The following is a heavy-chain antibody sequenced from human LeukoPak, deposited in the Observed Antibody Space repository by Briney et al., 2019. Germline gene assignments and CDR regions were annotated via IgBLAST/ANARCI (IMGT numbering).Heavy chain of an antibody. CDR3: ARGTGGFFDY. J-gene: IGHJ4*02. CDR2: IYHSGST. Sequence: SETLSLTCTVSGGSISTTNYYWGWIRQPPGKGLEWIGEIYHSGSTNYNPSLKSRVTISVDKSKNQFSLKLSSVTAADTAVYYCARGTGGFFDYWGQGTLVTVSS. D-gene: IGHD1-14*01. V-gene: IGHV4-39*07. CDR1: GGSISTTNYY.